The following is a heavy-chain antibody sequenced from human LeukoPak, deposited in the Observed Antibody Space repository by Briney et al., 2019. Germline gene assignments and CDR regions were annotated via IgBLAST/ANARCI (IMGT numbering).Heavy chain of an antibody. J-gene: IGHJ4*02. V-gene: IGHV3-48*01. CDR3: ARDLSQYCSGGSCSPLYY. Sequence: PGGSLRLSCAASGITFSSYSMNWVRQAPGKGLEWVSYISSFSGTINYADSVKGRFTISRDNAKNSLYLQMNSLRAEDTAVYYCARDLSQYCSGGSCSPLYYWGQGTLVTVSS. CDR2: ISSFSGTI. CDR1: GITFSSYS. D-gene: IGHD2-15*01.